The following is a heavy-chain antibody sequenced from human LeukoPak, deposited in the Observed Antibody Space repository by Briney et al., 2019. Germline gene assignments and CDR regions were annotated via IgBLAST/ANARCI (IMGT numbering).Heavy chain of an antibody. CDR2: ISYDGSNK. D-gene: IGHD4-17*01. V-gene: IGHV3-30*18. CDR3: AKDFGRTTVTTFEGY. CDR1: GFTFSSYG. Sequence: PGGSLRLSCAASGFTFSSYGMHWVRQAPGKGLEWVAVISYDGSNKYYADSVKGRFTISRDNSKNTLYLQMNSLRAEDTAVYNCAKDFGRTTVTTFEGYWGQGTLVTVSS. J-gene: IGHJ4*02.